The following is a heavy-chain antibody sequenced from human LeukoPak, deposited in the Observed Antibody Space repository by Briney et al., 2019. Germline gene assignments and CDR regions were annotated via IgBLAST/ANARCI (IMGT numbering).Heavy chain of an antibody. V-gene: IGHV4-61*02. D-gene: IGHD1-26*01. CDR1: GGSISSGSYY. J-gene: IGHJ4*02. CDR2: IYTSGST. CDR3: ARDRGVGATGYYFDY. Sequence: PSETLSLTCTVSGGSISSGSYYWSWIRQPAGKGLEWIGRIYTSGSTTYNSSLKSRVTISLDTSKNHFSLRLSSVTAADTAVYYCARDRGVGATGYYFDYWGQGTLVTVSS.